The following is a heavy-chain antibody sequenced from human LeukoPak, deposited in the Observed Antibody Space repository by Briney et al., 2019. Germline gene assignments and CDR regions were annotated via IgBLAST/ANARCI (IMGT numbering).Heavy chain of an antibody. D-gene: IGHD2-2*01. CDR1: GYTFTSYY. CDR3: ARGASSWYQLLNPSWFDP. CDR2: INPSGGST. J-gene: IGHJ5*02. V-gene: IGHV1-46*01. Sequence: ASVKVSCKASGYTFTSYYMHWVRQAPGQGLEWMGIINPSGGSTSYAQKFQGRVTMTRDTSTSTVYMELSSLRSDDTAVYYCARGASSWYQLLNPSWFDPWGQGTLVTVSS.